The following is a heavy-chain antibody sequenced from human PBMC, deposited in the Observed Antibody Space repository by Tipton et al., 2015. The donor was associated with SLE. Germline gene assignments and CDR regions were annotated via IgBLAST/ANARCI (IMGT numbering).Heavy chain of an antibody. V-gene: IGHV4-39*07. CDR3: AREGTRGFWRGYHE. Sequence: TLSLTCTVSGGSISRSSYYWGWIRQPPGKGLEWIGSIYYSGSTYYNPSLKSRVIISVDTSKNQFSLKLSSVTAADTAVYYCAREGTRGFWRGYHEWGQGTLVTVSS. J-gene: IGHJ4*02. CDR1: GGSISRSSYY. D-gene: IGHD3-3*01. CDR2: IYYSGST.